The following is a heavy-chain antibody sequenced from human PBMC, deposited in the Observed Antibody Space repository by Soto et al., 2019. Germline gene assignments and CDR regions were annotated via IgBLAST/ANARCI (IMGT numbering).Heavy chain of an antibody. V-gene: IGHV4-34*01. CDR1: GGSFIGYY. CDR3: ARGLGLRYPFDY. CDR2: INHSGNT. D-gene: IGHD4-17*01. J-gene: IGHJ4*02. Sequence: SEILSLTCAFYGGSFIGYYWSWIRQPPGKGLEWIGEINHSGNTNYNPSLKSRVTISVDTSKNQFSLKLSSVTAADTAVYYCARGLGLRYPFDYWGQGTLVTVSS.